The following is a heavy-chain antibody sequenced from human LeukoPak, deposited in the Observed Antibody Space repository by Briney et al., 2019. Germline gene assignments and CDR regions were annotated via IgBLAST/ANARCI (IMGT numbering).Heavy chain of an antibody. Sequence: SETLSLTRTVSGGSISSGGYYWSWIRQHPGKGLEWIGYIYYSGSTYYNPSLKSRVTISVDTSKNQFSLKLSSVTAADTAVYYCARGRKQLVRGYFDYWGQGALVTVSS. D-gene: IGHD6-6*01. CDR1: GGSISSGGYY. V-gene: IGHV4-31*03. J-gene: IGHJ4*02. CDR2: IYYSGST. CDR3: ARGRKQLVRGYFDY.